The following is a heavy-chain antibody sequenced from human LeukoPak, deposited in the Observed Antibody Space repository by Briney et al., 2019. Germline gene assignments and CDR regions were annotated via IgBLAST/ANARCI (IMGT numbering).Heavy chain of an antibody. CDR1: GYTFTSYY. Sequence: ASVKVSCKASGYTFTSYYMHWVRQAPGQGLEWMGIINPSGGSTSYAQKFQGRVTMTRDTSTSTVYMELSSLRSEDTAVYYCARARAYGDFWYYFDYWGQGTLVTVSS. J-gene: IGHJ4*02. V-gene: IGHV1-46*01. CDR2: INPSGGST. CDR3: ARARAYGDFWYYFDY. D-gene: IGHD4-17*01.